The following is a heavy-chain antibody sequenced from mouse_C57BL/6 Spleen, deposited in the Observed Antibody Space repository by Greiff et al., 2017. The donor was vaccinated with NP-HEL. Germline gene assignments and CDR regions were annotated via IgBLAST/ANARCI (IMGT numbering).Heavy chain of an antibody. CDR2: IDPENGDT. CDR1: GFNIKDDY. J-gene: IGHJ2*01. D-gene: IGHD3-2*02. Sequence: VQLQQSGAELVRPGASVKLSCTASGFNIKDDYMHWVKQRPEQGLEWIGWIDPENGDTEYASKFQGKATITADTSSNTAYLQLSSLTSEDTAVYYCTTGVSSGPDYWGQGTTLTVSS. V-gene: IGHV14-4*01. CDR3: TTGVSSGPDY.